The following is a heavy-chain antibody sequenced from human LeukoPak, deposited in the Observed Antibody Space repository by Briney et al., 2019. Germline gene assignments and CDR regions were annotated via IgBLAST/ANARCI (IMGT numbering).Heavy chain of an antibody. D-gene: IGHD2-2*01. V-gene: IGHV4-34*01. CDR3: ARWIYCSSTSCLGGFDP. J-gene: IGHJ5*02. CDR1: GGSFSGYY. Sequence: SETLSLTCAVYGGSFSGYYWSWIRQPPGKGLEWIGEINHSGSTNYNPSLKSRVTISVDTSKNQFSLKLRSVTAADTAVYYCARWIYCSSTSCLGGFDPWGQGTLVTVSS. CDR2: INHSGST.